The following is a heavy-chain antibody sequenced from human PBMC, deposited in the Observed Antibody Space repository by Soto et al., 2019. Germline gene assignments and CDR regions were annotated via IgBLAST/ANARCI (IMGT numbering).Heavy chain of an antibody. D-gene: IGHD1-26*01. Sequence: QVQLVHSGAEVKKPGSSVRVSCKASEGTFSSYAISWLRQAPGQGLVWMGGIIPIFGTENYAEKFQGRVTITADESTSAAYMELSRLKSEDKAVYYCARARIVGSKYYYGLDVWDQGSTVTVSS. J-gene: IGHJ6*02. V-gene: IGHV1-69*01. CDR2: IIPIFGTE. CDR3: ARARIVGSKYYYGLDV. CDR1: EGTFSSYA.